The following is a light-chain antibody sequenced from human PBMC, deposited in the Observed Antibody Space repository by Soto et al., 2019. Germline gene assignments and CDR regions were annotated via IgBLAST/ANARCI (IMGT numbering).Light chain of an antibody. CDR3: QQYGSSLWT. V-gene: IGKV3-20*01. J-gene: IGKJ1*01. CDR1: QSISSSY. Sequence: EIVLTQSPGTLSLSPGDRATLSCRASQSISSSYLAWYQKKPGQAPRLLIYGASSRATGIPDRFSGSGSGTAFTLTISRLEPEDLAVYYCQQYGSSLWTFCQGTKVEIK. CDR2: GAS.